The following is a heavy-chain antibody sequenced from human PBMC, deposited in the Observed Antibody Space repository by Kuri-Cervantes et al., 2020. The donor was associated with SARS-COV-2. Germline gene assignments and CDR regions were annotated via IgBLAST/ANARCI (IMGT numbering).Heavy chain of an antibody. D-gene: IGHD4-17*01. Sequence: SETLSLTCAVSGGSISSSNWWSWVRQPPGKGLEWIGEIYHSGSTNYNPSLKSRVTISVDTSKNQFSLKLSSVTAADTAVYYCARLSTVTDNYGMDVWGQGTTVTVSS. CDR3: ARLSTVTDNYGMDV. V-gene: IGHV4-4*02. J-gene: IGHJ6*02. CDR1: GGSISSSNW. CDR2: IYHSGST.